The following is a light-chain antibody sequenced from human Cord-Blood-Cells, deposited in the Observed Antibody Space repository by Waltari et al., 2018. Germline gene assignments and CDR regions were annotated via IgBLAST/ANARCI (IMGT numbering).Light chain of an antibody. CDR3: QSYDSSLSGSV. Sequence: QSVLTQPPSVSGAPGQRVTISCTGSSSNIGAGYDVHWYQQLPGPAPKLLISGNSKRPSGVPDRFSGSKSGTSASLAITGLQAEDEADYYCQSYDSSLSGSVFGGGTKLTVL. J-gene: IGLJ3*02. V-gene: IGLV1-40*01. CDR2: GNS. CDR1: SSNIGAGYD.